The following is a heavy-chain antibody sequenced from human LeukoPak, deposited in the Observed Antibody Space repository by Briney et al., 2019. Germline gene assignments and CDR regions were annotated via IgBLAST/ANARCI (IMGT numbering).Heavy chain of an antibody. D-gene: IGHD6-13*01. CDR3: ARVGIASVDFDY. J-gene: IGHJ4*02. V-gene: IGHV3-74*01. CDR1: GFTFSIYW. Sequence: GGSLRLFCAASGFTFSIYWMHWVRQARGKGRVWVSRVSGDGSSTNYADSVKGRFAFPRDNAKNTLYLQMNSLRAEDMAVYYCARVGIASVDFDYWGQGILVPVSS. CDR2: VSGDGSST.